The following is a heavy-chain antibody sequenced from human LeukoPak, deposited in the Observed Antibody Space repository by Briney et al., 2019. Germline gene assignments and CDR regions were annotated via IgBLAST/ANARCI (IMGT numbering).Heavy chain of an antibody. J-gene: IGHJ3*02. D-gene: IGHD1-26*01. CDR2: INPNSGGT. CDR1: GDTFTGYY. CDR3: ARDLRIVGATTAFDI. Sequence: ASVKVSCKAFGDTFTGYYMHWVRQAPGQGLEWLGWINPNSGGTNYAQKFQGRVTMTRDTSISTAYIELSRLISDDTAVYYCARDLRIVGATTAFDICCQGTMTIVTS. V-gene: IGHV1-2*02.